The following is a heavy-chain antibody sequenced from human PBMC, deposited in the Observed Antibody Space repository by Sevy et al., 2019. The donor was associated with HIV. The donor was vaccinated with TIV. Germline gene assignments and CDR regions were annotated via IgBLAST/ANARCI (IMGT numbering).Heavy chain of an antibody. J-gene: IGHJ3*02. CDR1: GYIFKNYW. Sequence: GESLKISCRGSGYIFKNYWIGWVRQVPGKGLEWMGIFYPGNSDVRYSLSFQGHVTISADKSISAAYLQWRSLKASDTAMYFCARGLYYYHSSGYSDAFDIWGQGTMVTVSS. CDR3: ARGLYYYHSSGYSDAFDI. D-gene: IGHD3-22*01. CDR2: FYPGNSDV. V-gene: IGHV5-51*01.